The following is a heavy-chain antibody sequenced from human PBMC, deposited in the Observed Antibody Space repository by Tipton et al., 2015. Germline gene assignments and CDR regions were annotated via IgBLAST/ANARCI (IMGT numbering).Heavy chain of an antibody. Sequence: SLRLSCAASGFTFSNYAMHWVRQAPGKGLEWVAVVSYYGSNKFYADSVKGRFTISRDNSKNTLYLQMNSLRAEDTAVYYCAKSGYDMLTGYYPHWGQGTLVTVSS. CDR1: GFTFSNYA. D-gene: IGHD3-9*01. CDR3: AKSGYDMLTGYYPH. J-gene: IGHJ4*02. CDR2: VSYYGSNK. V-gene: IGHV3-30*18.